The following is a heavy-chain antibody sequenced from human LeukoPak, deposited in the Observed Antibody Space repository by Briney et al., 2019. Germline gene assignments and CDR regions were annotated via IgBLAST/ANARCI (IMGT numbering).Heavy chain of an antibody. V-gene: IGHV3-7*01. Sequence: GGSLRLSXAASGFTFSDFWMNWVRQAPGKGLEWVASIKQGGSEKYYVDSVKGRFTISRDNAKNSLYLQMNSLRAEDTAVYYCAREVGDYQLGYYYMDVWGKGTTVTVSS. CDR3: AREVGDYQLGYYYMDV. J-gene: IGHJ6*03. D-gene: IGHD4-17*01. CDR2: IKQGGSEK. CDR1: GFTFSDFW.